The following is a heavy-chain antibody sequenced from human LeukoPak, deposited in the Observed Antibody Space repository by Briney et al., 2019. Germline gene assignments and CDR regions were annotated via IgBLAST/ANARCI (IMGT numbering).Heavy chain of an antibody. CDR2: MNTNSGNT. D-gene: IGHD3-16*01. Sequence: ASVKVSCKASGGTFSDYAVSWVRQAPGQGLEWMGWMNTNSGNTDFAQKFQGRVTMTRNTSISTAYMELSSLRSEDTAVYYCARAPRVLSRYYYYYYMDVWGKGTTVTISS. V-gene: IGHV1-8*02. CDR1: GGTFSDYA. CDR3: ARAPRVLSRYYYYYYMDV. J-gene: IGHJ6*03.